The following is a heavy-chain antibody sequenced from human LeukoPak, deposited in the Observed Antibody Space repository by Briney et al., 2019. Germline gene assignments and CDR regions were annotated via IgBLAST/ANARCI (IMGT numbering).Heavy chain of an antibody. J-gene: IGHJ4*02. CDR1: GGSTRSYY. CDR3: ARVVYSGSWGYFDY. Sequence: SETLSLTCAVSGGSTRSYYWSWIRQPPGKGLEWIGYIYYSGSTSYNPSLKSRLTISIDTSKTQFYLKLSSVTAADTAVYYCARVVYSGSWGYFDYWGQGILVTVSS. CDR2: IYYSGST. V-gene: IGHV4-59*01. D-gene: IGHD3-10*01.